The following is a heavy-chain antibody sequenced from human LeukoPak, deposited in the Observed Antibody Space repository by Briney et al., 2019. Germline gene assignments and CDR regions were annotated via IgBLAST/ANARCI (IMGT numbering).Heavy chain of an antibody. D-gene: IGHD4-17*01. J-gene: IGHJ4*02. V-gene: IGHV4-59*01. Sequence: SETLSLTCTVSGGSISSYYWSWIRQPPGKGLEWIGYIYYSGSTNYNPSLKSRVTISVDTSKNQFSLKLSSVTAADTAVYYCARERAVTTYYYFDYWGQGTLVTVSS. CDR1: GGSISSYY. CDR3: ARERAVTTYYYFDY. CDR2: IYYSGST.